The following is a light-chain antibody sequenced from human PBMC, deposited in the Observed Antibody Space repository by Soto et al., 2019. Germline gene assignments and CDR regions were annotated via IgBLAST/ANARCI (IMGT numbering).Light chain of an antibody. Sequence: DIQMTQSPSTLSGSGGDRVTITCRASRTISSWLAWFQQKPGKAPKLLIYKASTLKSGVPSRFSGSGSGTEFTLTISSLQPDDFATYYCQHYNSYSEAFGQGTKVELK. CDR3: QHYNSYSEA. CDR1: RTISSW. CDR2: KAS. V-gene: IGKV1-5*03. J-gene: IGKJ1*01.